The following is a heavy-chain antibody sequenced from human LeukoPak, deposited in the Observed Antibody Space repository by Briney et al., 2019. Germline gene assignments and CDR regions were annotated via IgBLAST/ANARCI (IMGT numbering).Heavy chain of an antibody. Sequence: GGSLRLSXAASGFTFSSYAMSWVRQAPGKGLEWVSTISGSGGSTDYADSVKGRFTISRDNSKNTLYLQMDSLGAEDTAEYYCATMGYDFWSGYWPDYWGQGTLVTVSS. CDR1: GFTFSSYA. CDR3: ATMGYDFWSGYWPDY. CDR2: ISGSGGST. J-gene: IGHJ4*02. D-gene: IGHD3-3*01. V-gene: IGHV3-23*01.